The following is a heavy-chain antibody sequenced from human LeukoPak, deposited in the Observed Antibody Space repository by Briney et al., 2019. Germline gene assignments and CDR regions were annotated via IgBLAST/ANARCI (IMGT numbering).Heavy chain of an antibody. Sequence: ASVKVSCKASGYTFTSYDINWVRQATGQGLERMGWMNPNSGNTGYAQKFQVRVTMTRNTSISTAYMELSSLRSEDTAVYYCARGKVRGVWFDPWGQGTLVTVSS. CDR2: MNPNSGNT. V-gene: IGHV1-8*01. J-gene: IGHJ5*02. CDR1: GYTFTSYD. CDR3: ARGKVRGVWFDP. D-gene: IGHD3-10*01.